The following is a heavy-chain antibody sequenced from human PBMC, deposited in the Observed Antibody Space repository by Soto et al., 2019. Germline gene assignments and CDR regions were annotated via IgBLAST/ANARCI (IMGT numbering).Heavy chain of an antibody. CDR2: ISGSGGST. Sequence: GGSLRLSCAASGFTFSSYAMSWVRQAPGKGLEWVSAISGSGGSTYYADSVKGRFTISRDNSKNTLYLQMNSLRAEDTAVYYCAKDQATYILTGYYSPGDYYYMDVWGKGTTVTVSS. V-gene: IGHV3-23*01. CDR3: AKDQATYILTGYYSPGDYYYMDV. CDR1: GFTFSSYA. D-gene: IGHD3-9*01. J-gene: IGHJ6*03.